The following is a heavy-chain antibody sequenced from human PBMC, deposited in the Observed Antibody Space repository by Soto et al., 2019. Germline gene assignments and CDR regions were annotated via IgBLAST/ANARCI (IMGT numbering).Heavy chain of an antibody. V-gene: IGHV1-18*01. Sequence: QVQLVQSGAEVKKPGASVKVSCTASGYTFTNYVINWVRQAPGQGLEWMGWISPLNGNTKYAQKVQGRVTVTTDTSTNTVYMELSGLRYDDTALYFCARSGEHPFDYWGQGSLVTVSS. CDR2: ISPLNGNT. J-gene: IGHJ4*02. CDR3: ARSGEHPFDY. D-gene: IGHD6-25*01. CDR1: GYTFTNYV.